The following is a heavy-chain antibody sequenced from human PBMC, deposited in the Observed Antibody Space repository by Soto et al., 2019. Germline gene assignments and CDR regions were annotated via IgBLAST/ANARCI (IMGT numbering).Heavy chain of an antibody. V-gene: IGHV4-59*01. CDR1: GGSISSYY. CDR3: ARVESSGWYFAFDI. Sequence: SETLSLTCTVSGGSISSYYSSWIRQPPGKGLEWIGYIYYSGSTNYNPSLKSRVTISVDTSKNQFSLKLSSVTAADTAVYYCARVESSGWYFAFDIWGQGTMVTVSS. CDR2: IYYSGST. J-gene: IGHJ3*02. D-gene: IGHD6-19*01.